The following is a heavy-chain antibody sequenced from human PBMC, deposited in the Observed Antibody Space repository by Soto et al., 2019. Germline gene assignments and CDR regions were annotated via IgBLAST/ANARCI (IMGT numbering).Heavy chain of an antibody. V-gene: IGHV6-1*01. CDR2: TYYRSKWLN. D-gene: IGHD3-16*01. Sequence: SQTLSLTCAISGDSVSNNRAAWNWIRQSPSRGLEWLGRTYYRSKWLNDYAVSMKGRLTISPDTSKNRFSLSLTSVTAADTATYFCSTYSYYDHNSGYHDSWGQGTLVTVSS. CDR3: STYSYYDHNSGYHDS. J-gene: IGHJ4*02. CDR1: GDSVSNNRAA.